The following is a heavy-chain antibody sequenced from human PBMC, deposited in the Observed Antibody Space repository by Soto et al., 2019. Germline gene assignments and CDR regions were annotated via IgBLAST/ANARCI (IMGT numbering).Heavy chain of an antibody. J-gene: IGHJ5*02. CDR1: VGSFSGYY. V-gene: IGHV4-34*01. Sequence: SETLSLTCAVYVGSFSGYYWTWIRQPPGTGLEWIGEINHSGSTNYNPSLKSRVTISVDTSKNQFSLKLTSVTAADTAVYYCASALYYSGGRCSFDPWGQGTLVTVSS. D-gene: IGHD2-15*01. CDR3: ASALYYSGGRCSFDP. CDR2: INHSGST.